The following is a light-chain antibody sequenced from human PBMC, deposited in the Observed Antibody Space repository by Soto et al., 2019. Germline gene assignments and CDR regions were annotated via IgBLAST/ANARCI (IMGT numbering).Light chain of an antibody. CDR2: EVS. J-gene: IGLJ1*01. V-gene: IGLV2-14*01. CDR1: SSDVGGYNY. CDR3: SSYTSSSTLLYV. Sequence: QSALTQPASVSGSPGKSITISCTGTSSDVGGYNYVSWYQQHPGKAPKLMIYEVSNRPSGVSNRFSGSKSGNTASLTISGLQAEDEADYYCSSYTSSSTLLYVFGTGTKLTVL.